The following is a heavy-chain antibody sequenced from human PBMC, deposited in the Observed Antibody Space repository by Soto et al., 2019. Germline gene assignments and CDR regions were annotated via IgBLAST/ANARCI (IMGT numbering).Heavy chain of an antibody. CDR2: IYYSGST. V-gene: IGHV4-31*03. J-gene: IGHJ4*02. Sequence: QVQLQESGPGLVKPSQTLSLTCTVSGGSISSGGYYWSWIRQHPGKGLEWIGYIYYSGSTYYNPSPRSRVTISEDTSKNQCSLKLSSVTAADTAVYYCARGGIAAAAPPDYWGQGTLVTVSS. CDR1: GGSISSGGYY. CDR3: ARGGIAAAAPPDY. D-gene: IGHD6-13*01.